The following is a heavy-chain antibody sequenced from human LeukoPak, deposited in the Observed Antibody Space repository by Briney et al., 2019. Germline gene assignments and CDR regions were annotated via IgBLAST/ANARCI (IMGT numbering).Heavy chain of an antibody. V-gene: IGHV4-59*08. CDR3: ARRYRNWNDEDDAFDI. D-gene: IGHD1-20*01. J-gene: IGHJ3*02. CDR2: IYYSGST. Sequence: SETLSLTCTVSGGSISSYYWSWIRQPPGKGLEWIGYIYYSGSTNYNPSLKSRVTISVDTSKSQFSLKLSAVTAADTAVYYCARRYRNWNDEDDAFDIWGQGTMVTVSS. CDR1: GGSISSYY.